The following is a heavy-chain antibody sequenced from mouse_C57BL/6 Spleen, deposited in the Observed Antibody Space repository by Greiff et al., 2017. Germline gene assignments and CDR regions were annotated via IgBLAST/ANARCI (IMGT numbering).Heavy chain of an antibody. CDR1: GFSLTSYG. V-gene: IGHV2-6-1*01. J-gene: IGHJ4*01. CDR3: ARHGDYYYAMDY. D-gene: IGHD2-13*01. CDR2: IWSDGST. Sequence: VKLQESGPGLVAPSQSLSITCTVSGFSLTSYGVHWVRQPPGKGLEWLVVIWSDGSTTYNSALKSRLSISKDNSKSQVFLKMNSLQTDDTAMYYCARHGDYYYAMDYWGQGTSVTVSS.